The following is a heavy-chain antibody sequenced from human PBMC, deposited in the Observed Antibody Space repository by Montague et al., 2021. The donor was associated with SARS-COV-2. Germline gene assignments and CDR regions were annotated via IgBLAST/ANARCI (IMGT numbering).Heavy chain of an antibody. J-gene: IGHJ4*02. CDR2: ISGSGADI. D-gene: IGHD1/OR15-1a*01. CDR3: ARWRGQQSEFDY. Sequence: SLRLSCAASGFTFNSYTMNWVRQAPGKGLEWVASISGSGADIYYAPSLKGRFTISRDNARNSLFLQMSSLRADDTALYYCARWRGQQSEFDYWGQGTLVNVSS. CDR1: GFTFNSYT. V-gene: IGHV3-21*06.